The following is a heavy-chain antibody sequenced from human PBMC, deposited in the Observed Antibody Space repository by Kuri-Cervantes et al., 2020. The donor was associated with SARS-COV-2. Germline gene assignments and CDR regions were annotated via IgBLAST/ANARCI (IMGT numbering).Heavy chain of an antibody. CDR1: GFTFSSHA. CDR3: AKPLGYSGYDPPDY. J-gene: IGHJ4*02. CDR2: ISGSGGAT. Sequence: LSLTCAASGFTFSSHAMIWVCQAPGKGLEWVSSISGSGGATYYADSAKGRFTISRDNSKNTLSLQMNSLRAEDTAVYYCAKPLGYSGYDPPDYWGQGTLVTVSS. D-gene: IGHD5-12*01. V-gene: IGHV3-23*01.